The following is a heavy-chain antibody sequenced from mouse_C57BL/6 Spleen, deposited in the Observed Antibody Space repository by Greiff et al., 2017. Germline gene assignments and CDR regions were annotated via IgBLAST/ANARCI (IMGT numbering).Heavy chain of an antibody. V-gene: IGHV1-76*01. D-gene: IGHD2-5*01. J-gene: IGHJ3*01. CDR3: ARGDSNYDWFAY. CDR2: IYTGSGNT. CDR1: GYTFTDYY. Sequence: QVQLQQSGAELVRPGASVKLSCKASGYTFTDYYINWVKQRPGQGLEWIARIYTGSGNTYYNEKFKGKATLTAEKSSSTAYMQLSSLTSEDSAVYFCARGDSNYDWFAYWGQGTLVTVAA.